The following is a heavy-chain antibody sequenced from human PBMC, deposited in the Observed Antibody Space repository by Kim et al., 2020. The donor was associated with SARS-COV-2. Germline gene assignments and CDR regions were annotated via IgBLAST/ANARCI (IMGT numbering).Heavy chain of an antibody. CDR3: ARWDYYDSSGFWFDP. Sequence: PSLKSRVTISVDTSKNQFSLKLSSVTAADTAVYYCARWDYYDSSGFWFDPWGQGTLVTVSS. D-gene: IGHD3-22*01. J-gene: IGHJ5*02. V-gene: IGHV4-34*01.